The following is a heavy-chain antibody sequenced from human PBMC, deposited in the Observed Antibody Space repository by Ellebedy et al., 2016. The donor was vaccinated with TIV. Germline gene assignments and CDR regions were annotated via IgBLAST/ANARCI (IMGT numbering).Heavy chain of an antibody. CDR2: IKSKTDGGTT. CDR3: TTAPFHYDFWSGYYTGINY. D-gene: IGHD3-3*01. CDR1: GFTFSSYS. V-gene: IGHV3-15*01. J-gene: IGHJ4*02. Sequence: GESLKISCAASGFTFSSYSMNWVRQAPGKGLEWVGRIKSKTDGGTTDYAAPVKGRFTISRDDSKNTLYLQMNSLKTEDTAVYYCTTAPFHYDFWSGYYTGINYWGQGTLVTVSS.